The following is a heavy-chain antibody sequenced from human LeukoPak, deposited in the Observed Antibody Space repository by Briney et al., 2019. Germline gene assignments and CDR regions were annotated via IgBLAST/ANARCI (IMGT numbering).Heavy chain of an antibody. V-gene: IGHV6-1*01. CDR2: TYYRSRWYS. D-gene: IGHD2-8*01. J-gene: IGHJ2*01. CDR3: ARTKGHLDL. CDR1: GDSVSSTNAA. Sequence: SQTLSLTCAISGDSVSSTNAAWNWIRQCPSRGLEWLGRTYYRSRWYSEYARSVKSRITIDPDTSKNQFSLQLNSVTPEDAAVYYCARTKGHLDLWGRGTLVTVSS.